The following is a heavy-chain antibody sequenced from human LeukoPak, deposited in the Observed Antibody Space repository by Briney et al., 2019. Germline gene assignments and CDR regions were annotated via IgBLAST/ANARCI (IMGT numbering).Heavy chain of an antibody. Sequence: ASVKVSCKASGYTFTGYYMHWVRQAPGQGVEWMGWINPNSGGTNYAQKFQGRVTMTRDTSISTAYMELSRLRSDDTAVYYCARERADGYATIDYWGQGTLVTVSS. J-gene: IGHJ4*02. CDR3: ARERADGYATIDY. D-gene: IGHD2-8*01. CDR1: GYTFTGYY. V-gene: IGHV1-2*02. CDR2: INPNSGGT.